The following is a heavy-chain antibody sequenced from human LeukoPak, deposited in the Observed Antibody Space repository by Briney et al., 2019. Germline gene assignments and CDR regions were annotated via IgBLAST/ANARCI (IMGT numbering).Heavy chain of an antibody. V-gene: IGHV4-61*02. J-gene: IGHJ4*02. CDR1: GGSISSGSYS. Sequence: SETLSLTCTVSGGSISSGSYSWSWIRQPAGKGLEWIGRTYTSGSTNYNPSLKSRVTISVDTSKNQFSLKLSSVTAADTPVYYCARFPSNLYYFDYWGQGTLVTVSS. CDR2: TYTSGST. CDR3: ARFPSNLYYFDY.